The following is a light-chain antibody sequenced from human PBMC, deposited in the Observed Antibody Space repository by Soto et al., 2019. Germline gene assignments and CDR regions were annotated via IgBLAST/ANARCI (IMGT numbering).Light chain of an antibody. V-gene: IGLV1-40*01. CDR3: QSYDSSLSGWV. J-gene: IGLJ3*02. Sequence: QSVLTQPPSVSGAPGQRVTISCTGSSSNIGAGYYVHWYQQLPGTAPKLLIYGNSNRPSGVPDRLSGSKSGTSASLAITGLQAEDEADYYCQSYDSSLSGWVFGGGTKLTV. CDR2: GNS. CDR1: SSNIGAGYY.